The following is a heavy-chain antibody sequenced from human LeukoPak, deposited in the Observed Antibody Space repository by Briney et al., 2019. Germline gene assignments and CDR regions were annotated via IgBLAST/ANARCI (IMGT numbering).Heavy chain of an antibody. V-gene: IGHV6-1*01. D-gene: IGHD6-19*01. J-gene: IGHJ5*02. CDR2: TYYRSKWYN. CDR1: GDSVSSNSAA. Sequence: SQALSLTCAISGDSVSSNSAAWNWIRQSPSRGLEWLGRTYYRSKWYNDYAVSVKSRITINPDTSKNQFSLQLNSVTPEDTAVYYCARSGSGWYTAGDWFDPWGQGTLVTVSS. CDR3: ARSGSGWYTAGDWFDP.